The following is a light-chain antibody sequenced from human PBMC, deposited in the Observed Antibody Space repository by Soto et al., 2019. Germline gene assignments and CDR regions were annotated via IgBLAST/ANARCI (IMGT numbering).Light chain of an antibody. V-gene: IGKV3-15*01. CDR3: QQYDEWPLT. CDR2: DAF. J-gene: IGKJ4*01. Sequence: EKVLTQSPAPLSVSPGERATLSCRARQNVKTRLAWYQQKPGQAPRLLIYDAFTRATGIPARFSGSASGTEFTLTISSLQSEDFAVYYCQQYDEWPLTFGGGTKVEIK. CDR1: QNVKTR.